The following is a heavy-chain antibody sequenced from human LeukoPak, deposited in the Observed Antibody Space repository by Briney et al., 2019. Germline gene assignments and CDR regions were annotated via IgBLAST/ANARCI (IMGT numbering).Heavy chain of an antibody. Sequence: GGSLRLSCAASGFTFSAYSMNWVRQPPGKGLEWISYIRSSDNTIFYADSVKGRFTISRDNSKNTLYLQMNSLRAEDTAVYYCAREAVTRNYFDYWGQGTLVTVSS. D-gene: IGHD4-17*01. CDR2: IRSSDNTI. J-gene: IGHJ4*02. CDR3: AREAVTRNYFDY. CDR1: GFTFSAYS. V-gene: IGHV3-48*01.